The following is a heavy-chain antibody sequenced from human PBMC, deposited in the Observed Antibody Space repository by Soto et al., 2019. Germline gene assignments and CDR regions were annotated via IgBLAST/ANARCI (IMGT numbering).Heavy chain of an antibody. J-gene: IGHJ2*01. CDR3: ARSYYGVGSKGWYLDV. V-gene: IGHV3-23*01. D-gene: IGHD3-10*01. CDR1: GFPFSNYA. Sequence: EVQLLESGGGLGQPGGSLRLSCAASGFPFSNYAMSWVRQAPGKGLEWVSGISNSGGSTYHADSVKGRFTISRDNSKNTLYLQVNSLTAEDTAVYYCARSYYGVGSKGWYLDVWGRGTLVTVSS. CDR2: ISNSGGST.